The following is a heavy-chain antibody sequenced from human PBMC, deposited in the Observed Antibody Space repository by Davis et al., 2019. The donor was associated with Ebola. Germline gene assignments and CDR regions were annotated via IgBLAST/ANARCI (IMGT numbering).Heavy chain of an antibody. CDR1: GYTFTSYY. CDR2: INPSGGST. V-gene: IGHV1-46*01. Sequence: ASVKVSCKASGYTFTSYYMHWVRQAPGQGLEWMGIINPSGGSTSYAQKFQGRVTMTRDTSTSTVYMELSSLRSEDTAVYYCARVTGTPYYYYYYGMDVWGQGTTVTVSS. J-gene: IGHJ6*02. CDR3: ARVTGTPYYYYYYGMDV. D-gene: IGHD1/OR15-1a*01.